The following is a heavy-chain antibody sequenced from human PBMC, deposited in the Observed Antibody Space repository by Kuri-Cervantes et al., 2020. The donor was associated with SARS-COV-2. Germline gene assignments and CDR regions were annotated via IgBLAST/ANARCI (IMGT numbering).Heavy chain of an antibody. CDR3: ARSGKRSTWNYFDY. D-gene: IGHD6-25*01. Sequence: GESLKISCAASGFTFSDYYITWIRQAPGKGLEWVSYISSSGSRINYTDSVKGRFTISRDNARKSVFLQMNSLRAEDTAVYYCARSGKRSTWNYFDYWGQRTLVTVSS. V-gene: IGHV3-11*04. CDR2: ISSSGSRI. CDR1: GFTFSDYY. J-gene: IGHJ4*02.